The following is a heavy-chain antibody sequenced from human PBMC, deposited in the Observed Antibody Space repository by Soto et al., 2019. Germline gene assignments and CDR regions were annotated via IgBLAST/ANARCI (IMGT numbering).Heavy chain of an antibody. J-gene: IGHJ5*02. D-gene: IGHD3-22*01. Sequence: GVSLRLSCAASGFTFSSYGMHWVRQAPGKGLEWVAVISYDGSNKYYADSVKGRFTISRDNSKNTLYLQMNSLRAEDTAVYYCAKTLYYYDSSGHPWGQGX. CDR3: AKTLYYYDSSGHP. CDR1: GFTFSSYG. V-gene: IGHV3-30*18. CDR2: ISYDGSNK.